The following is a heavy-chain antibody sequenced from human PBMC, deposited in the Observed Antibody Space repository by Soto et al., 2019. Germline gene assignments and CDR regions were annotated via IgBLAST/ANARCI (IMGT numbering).Heavy chain of an antibody. CDR3: ARQAKETFYYYFGMDV. CDR1: GGSISSSSYY. CDR2: IYYSGGT. Sequence: LSLTCTVSGGSISSSSYYWGWIRQPPGKGLEWIGSIYYSGGTYYNPSLKSRVTISVDTSKNQFSLKLSSVTAADTAVYYCARQAKETFYYYFGMDVWGQGTTVTVSS. D-gene: IGHD3-16*01. V-gene: IGHV4-39*01. J-gene: IGHJ6*02.